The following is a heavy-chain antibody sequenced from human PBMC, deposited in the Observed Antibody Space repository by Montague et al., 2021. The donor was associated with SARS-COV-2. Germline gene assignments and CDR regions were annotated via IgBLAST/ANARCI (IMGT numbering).Heavy chain of an antibody. V-gene: IGHV4-59*08. Sequence: SETLSLTCTVSGGSISSFYWSWFRQPPGKGLERIGYISDSGSTNYDPSLTSRVTMSVDTSKNQFSLKVNSVTAADTAVYYCARHYSANLPAVYWGQGTLVTVSS. J-gene: IGHJ4*02. CDR2: ISDSGST. D-gene: IGHD4/OR15-4a*01. CDR1: GGSISSFY. CDR3: ARHYSANLPAVY.